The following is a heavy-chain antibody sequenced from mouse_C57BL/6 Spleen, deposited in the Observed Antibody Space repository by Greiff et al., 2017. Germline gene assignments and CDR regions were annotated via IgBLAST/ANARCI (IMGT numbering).Heavy chain of an antibody. D-gene: IGHD2-4*01. Sequence: EVKLMESGGGLVQPGGSLSLSCAASGFTFTDYYMSWVRQPPGKALEWLGFIRNKANGYTTEYSASVKGRFTISRDNSQSILYLQMNALRAEDSATYYCARHYDYTWFAYWGQGTLVTVSA. CDR2: IRNKANGYTT. CDR1: GFTFTDYY. J-gene: IGHJ3*01. CDR3: ARHYDYTWFAY. V-gene: IGHV7-3*01.